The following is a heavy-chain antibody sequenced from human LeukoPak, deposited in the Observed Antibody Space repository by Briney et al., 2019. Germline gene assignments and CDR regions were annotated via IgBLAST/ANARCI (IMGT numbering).Heavy chain of an antibody. CDR2: IIPIFGTA. D-gene: IGHD5-12*01. V-gene: IGHV1-69*01. CDR3: AREQMGHSGYDELYYFDY. J-gene: IGHJ4*02. CDR1: GGTFSRYA. Sequence: SVKVSRMASGGTFSRYAISWVRQTPGQGLEWMGGIIPIFGTANHAQKLQGRVTITADESTSTVYMELSSLRSEDTAVYYCAREQMGHSGYDELYYFDYWGQGTLVTVSS.